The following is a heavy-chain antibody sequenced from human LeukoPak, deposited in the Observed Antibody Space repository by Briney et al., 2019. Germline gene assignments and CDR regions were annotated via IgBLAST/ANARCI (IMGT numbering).Heavy chain of an antibody. J-gene: IGHJ4*02. Sequence: PGGSLRLSCASSGFTFPSYAMNWVRQAPGKGREGVSSLSTTGLTTYYADSVKGRFTISRDNSANTLYLQMNSLRAEDTAAYYCAKSGSAWGAFDYWGQGALVTVSS. CDR2: LSTTGLTT. CDR3: AKSGSAWGAFDY. CDR1: GFTFPSYA. V-gene: IGHV3-23*01. D-gene: IGHD1-14*01.